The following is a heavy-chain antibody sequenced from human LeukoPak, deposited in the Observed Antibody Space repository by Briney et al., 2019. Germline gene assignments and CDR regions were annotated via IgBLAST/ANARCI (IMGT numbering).Heavy chain of an antibody. D-gene: IGHD3-22*01. CDR1: GFTVSSNY. Sequence: GGSLRLSCAASGFTVSSNYMSWVRQAPGKGLEWVSVIYSGGSTYYADSVKGRFTISRDNSKNTLYLQMNSLRAEDTAVYYCARDDSSGYSPLGYWGQGTLVTVSS. CDR3: ARDDSSGYSPLGY. CDR2: IYSGGST. V-gene: IGHV3-66*01. J-gene: IGHJ4*02.